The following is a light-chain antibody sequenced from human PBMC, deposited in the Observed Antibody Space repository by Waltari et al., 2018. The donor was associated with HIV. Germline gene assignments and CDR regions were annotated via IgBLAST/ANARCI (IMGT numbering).Light chain of an antibody. J-gene: IGKJ4*01. CDR2: WAS. Sequence: DIVMTQSPDSLAVSLGERTTINCKSSQSLLYSSNNTIYLAWYQQKPRQPPRLLIYWASTRESGVPGRFSGSGSGTNFTLSISSLQAEDAAIYYCQQYYISPLTFGGGTKVEIK. V-gene: IGKV4-1*01. CDR3: QQYYISPLT. CDR1: QSLLYSSNNTIY.